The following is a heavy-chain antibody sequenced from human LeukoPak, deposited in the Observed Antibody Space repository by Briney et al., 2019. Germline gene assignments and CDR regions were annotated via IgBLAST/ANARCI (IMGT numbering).Heavy chain of an antibody. V-gene: IGHV3-23*01. Sequence: PGGSLRLSCAASGFTFSSYAMSWVRQAPGKGLEWVSAISGSGGSTYYADSVKGRFTISRDNSKNTLYLQMNSLRAEDTAVYYCASPAVKYCSSTSCSKFDYWGQGTLVTVSS. D-gene: IGHD2-2*01. CDR3: ASPAVKYCSSTSCSKFDY. J-gene: IGHJ4*02. CDR1: GFTFSSYA. CDR2: ISGSGGST.